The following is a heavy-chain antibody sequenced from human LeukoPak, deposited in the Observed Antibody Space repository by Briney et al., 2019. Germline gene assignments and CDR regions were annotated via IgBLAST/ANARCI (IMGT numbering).Heavy chain of an antibody. Sequence: GESLNSSVKGLGYRFGGRWSAWLGQRPGKGLEWMGIIYPGGSETRYDPSFEGQVTISAERSTSTAYLQWSSLMASDTAMYYCARVSRDGNNRNYDHGAQGKVISVSS. CDR1: GYRFGGRW. D-gene: IGHD1/OR15-1a*01. CDR3: ARVSRDGNNRNYDH. CDR2: IYPGGSET. J-gene: IGHJ4*02. V-gene: IGHV5-51*01.